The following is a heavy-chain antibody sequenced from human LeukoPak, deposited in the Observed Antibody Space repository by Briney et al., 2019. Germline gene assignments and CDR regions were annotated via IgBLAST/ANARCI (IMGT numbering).Heavy chain of an antibody. V-gene: IGHV3-11*01. J-gene: IGHJ5*01. Sequence: PGGSLRLSCAASGFRFSDYDMTWIRQAPGKGLEWISHISSSGGMIYYAGSVRGRFTVSRDNAKNSVLLQMNGLRVEDTALYYCARELVLAAKTYWFDSWGQGTLVAVSS. CDR3: ARELVLAAKTYWFDS. CDR1: GFRFSDYD. CDR2: ISSSGGMI. D-gene: IGHD2-15*01.